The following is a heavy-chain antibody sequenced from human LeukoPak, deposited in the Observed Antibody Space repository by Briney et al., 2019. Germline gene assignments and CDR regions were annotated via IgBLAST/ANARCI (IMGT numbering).Heavy chain of an antibody. CDR3: TRSLVDDHGGNSPYYFDS. D-gene: IGHD4-23*01. V-gene: IGHV3-73*01. Sequence: GGSLRLSCVASGFIFSGSALQWVRQAPGKGLEWVGRIRSKANNNATAYAASVRGRFTISRDDSKNTVYLQLNSLKTEDTAVYYCTRSLVDDHGGNSPYYFDSWGQGTLVTVSS. CDR2: IRSKANNNAT. J-gene: IGHJ4*02. CDR1: GFIFSGSA.